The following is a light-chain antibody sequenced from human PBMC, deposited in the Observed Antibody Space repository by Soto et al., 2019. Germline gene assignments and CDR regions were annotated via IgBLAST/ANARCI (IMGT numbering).Light chain of an antibody. J-gene: IGLJ2*01. Sequence: QSALTQPASVSGSPGQSIIISCSGTSSDIGGYNYVSWYQQHPGKAPKLMIYDVTNRPSGVSNRFSGSKSGITASLTISGLQAEDAADYYCCSYTSSSTLVFGGGTKLTVL. V-gene: IGLV2-14*03. CDR3: CSYTSSSTLV. CDR1: SSDIGGYNY. CDR2: DVT.